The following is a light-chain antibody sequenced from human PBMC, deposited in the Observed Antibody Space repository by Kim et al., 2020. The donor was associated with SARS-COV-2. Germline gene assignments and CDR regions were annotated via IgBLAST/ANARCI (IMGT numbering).Light chain of an antibody. J-gene: IGLJ2*01. CDR1: SSDVGGYNY. V-gene: IGLV2-14*03. CDR3: SSYTSSLVV. CDR2: DVS. Sequence: QSALTQPASVSGSPGQSITISCTGTSSDVGGYNYVSWYQQHPGKAPKLIIYDVSNRPSGVSNRFSGSKSGNTASLTISGLQAEDEADYYCSSYTSSLVVFGGGTQLTVL.